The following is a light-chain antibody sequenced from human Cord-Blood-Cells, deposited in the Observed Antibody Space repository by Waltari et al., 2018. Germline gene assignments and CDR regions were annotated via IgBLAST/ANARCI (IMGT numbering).Light chain of an antibody. J-gene: IGLJ3*02. V-gene: IGLV2-14*01. Sequence: QSALTQPASASASPGQSITISCTGTSSDVGGYNYVSWYQQPPGKAPQLLIYDVSKRPSGVFYSFSGSKSCNLAPLTLSGLQAEDEGDYYCSSYASSHTWVFGGGAKLTVL. CDR1: SSDVGGYNY. CDR2: DVS. CDR3: SSYASSHTWV.